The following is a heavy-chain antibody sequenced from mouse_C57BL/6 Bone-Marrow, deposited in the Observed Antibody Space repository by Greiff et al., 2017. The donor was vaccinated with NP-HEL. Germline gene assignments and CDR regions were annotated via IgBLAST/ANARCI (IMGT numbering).Heavy chain of an antibody. CDR3: ARWGWLGYAMDY. V-gene: IGHV1-52*01. CDR1: GYTFTSYW. D-gene: IGHD2-3*01. J-gene: IGHJ4*01. CDR2: IDPSDSET. Sequence: VKLQQPGAELVRPGSSVKLSCKASGYTFTSYWMHWVKQRPIQGLEWIGNIDPSDSETHYNQKFKDKATLTVDKSSSTAYMQLSSLTSEDSAVYCCARWGWLGYAMDYWGQGTSVTVSS.